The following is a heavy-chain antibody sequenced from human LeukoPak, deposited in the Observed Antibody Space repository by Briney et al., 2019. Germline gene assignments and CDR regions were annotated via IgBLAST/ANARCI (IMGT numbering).Heavy chain of an antibody. Sequence: GGSLRLSCAASGFTFSSYWMSWVRQAPGKGLEWVANIKQDGSEKYYVDSVKGRFTISRDNAKNSLYLQMNSLRAEDTAVYYCARVNGYSSSSGPTFYYYYMDVWGKGTTVTVSS. V-gene: IGHV3-7*01. CDR1: GFTFSSYW. J-gene: IGHJ6*03. D-gene: IGHD6-6*01. CDR2: IKQDGSEK. CDR3: ARVNGYSSSSGPTFYYYYMDV.